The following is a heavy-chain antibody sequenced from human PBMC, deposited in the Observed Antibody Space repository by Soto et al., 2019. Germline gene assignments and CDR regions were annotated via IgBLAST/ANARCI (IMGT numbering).Heavy chain of an antibody. CDR3: AKLYDRTRRGPAAIFSDRDAFDI. J-gene: IGHJ3*02. D-gene: IGHD2-2*01. V-gene: IGHV3-23*04. CDR1: GFTFSSYS. Sequence: EVQLVESGGGLVKPGGSLRLSCAASGFTFSSYSMNWVRQAPGKGLEWVSSISSSGGSTYYADSVKGRFTISRDNSKNTLYLQMNSLRAEDTAVYYCAKLYDRTRRGPAAIFSDRDAFDIWGQGTMVTVSS. CDR2: ISSSGGST.